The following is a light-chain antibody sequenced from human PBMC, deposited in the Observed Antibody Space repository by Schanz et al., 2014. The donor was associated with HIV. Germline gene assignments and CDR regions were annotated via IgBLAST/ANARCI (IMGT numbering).Light chain of an antibody. V-gene: IGKV3-20*01. J-gene: IGKJ3*01. CDR3: QQSYSTPFT. Sequence: EIVLTQSPGSLSLSPGGRATLSCGASQRLSSSYLAWYQQKRDQPPRLVIYATSTRAAGIPDRFSGTGSGTDFTLTISSLQPEDFATYYCQQSYSTPFTFGPGTKVDIK. CDR1: QRLSSSY. CDR2: ATS.